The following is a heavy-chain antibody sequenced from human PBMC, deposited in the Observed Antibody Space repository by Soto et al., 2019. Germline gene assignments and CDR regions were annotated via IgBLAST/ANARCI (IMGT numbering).Heavy chain of an antibody. CDR3: ARAGPAQSHDCSGGSCYARAWFDP. J-gene: IGHJ5*02. D-gene: IGHD2-15*01. Sequence: QVQLQQWGAGLLKPSETLSLTCAVYGGSFSGYYWSWIRQPPGKGLEWIGDINHSGSTNYNPSLKSRGTISEHSSKNQFPLKLSAVTAADAAVYYWARAGPAQSHDCSGGSCYARAWFDPWGQGTLVTVSS. V-gene: IGHV4-34*01. CDR1: GGSFSGYY. CDR2: INHSGST.